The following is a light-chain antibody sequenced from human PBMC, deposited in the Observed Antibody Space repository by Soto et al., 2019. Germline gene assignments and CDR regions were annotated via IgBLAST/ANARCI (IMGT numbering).Light chain of an antibody. CDR1: RSNIGRST. CDR3: VAWDDSLNGHVV. CDR2: GNN. V-gene: IGLV1-44*01. J-gene: IGLJ2*01. Sequence: QSVLTQPPSTSGTPGQRVTISCSGSRSNIGRSTVNWYQQLPGTAHKVLIYGNNQRPSGVPDRFSGSRSGTSASLAISGLQSEDEADYYCVAWDDSLNGHVVFGGGTKSPS.